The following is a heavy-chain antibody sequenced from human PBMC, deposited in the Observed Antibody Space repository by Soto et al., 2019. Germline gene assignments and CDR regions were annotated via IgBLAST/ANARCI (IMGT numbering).Heavy chain of an antibody. J-gene: IGHJ4*02. V-gene: IGHV4-39*01. Sequence: PSETLSLTCTVSGGSISSNNYYWGWIRQPPGKGLEWIGNIYYTGTTYYNPSLKSRVTISVDTSKNQFSLKLSSMTAADTAVYYCAGRGCGSGGRCYIDYWGRGTLVTVSS. CDR2: IYYTGTT. CDR3: AGRGCGSGGRCYIDY. CDR1: GGSISSNNYY. D-gene: IGHD2-15*01.